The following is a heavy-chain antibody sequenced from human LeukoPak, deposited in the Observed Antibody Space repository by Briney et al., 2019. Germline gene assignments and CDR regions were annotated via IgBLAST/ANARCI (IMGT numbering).Heavy chain of an antibody. D-gene: IGHD6-13*01. CDR3: AKDRSSSWTWTIDY. CDR2: ISYDGSNK. CDR1: GFTFSSYW. J-gene: IGHJ4*02. V-gene: IGHV3-30*18. Sequence: TGGSPRLSCAASGFTFSSYWMHWVRQAPGKGLEWVALISYDGSNKYYADSVKGRFTISRDNSKNTLYLQMNSLRVEDTAMYYCAKDRSSSWTWTIDYWGQGTLVTVSS.